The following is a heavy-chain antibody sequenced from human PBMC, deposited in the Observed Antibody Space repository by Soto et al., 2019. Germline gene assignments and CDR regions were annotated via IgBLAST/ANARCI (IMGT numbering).Heavy chain of an antibody. CDR2: ISYDGSNK. D-gene: IGHD6-6*01. Sequence: GGSLRLSCAASGFTFSSYGMHWVRQAPGKGLEWVAVISYDGSNKYYADSVKGRFTISRDNSKNSLYLQMNSLRAEDTAVYYCAKDLSIAALKMAFDYWGQGTLVTVSS. CDR3: AKDLSIAALKMAFDY. J-gene: IGHJ4*02. CDR1: GFTFSSYG. V-gene: IGHV3-30*18.